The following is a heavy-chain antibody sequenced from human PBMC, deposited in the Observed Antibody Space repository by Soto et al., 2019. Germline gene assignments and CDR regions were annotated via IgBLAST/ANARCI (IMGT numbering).Heavy chain of an antibody. J-gene: IGHJ6*02. V-gene: IGHV1-69*12. CDR1: GGTSSNYA. D-gene: IGHD2-15*01. Sequence: QVQLVQSGAEVKNPGSSVKVSCKASGGTSSNYAISWVRQAPGQGLEWLGGMIPILGTTNYAKKFTDRVTLTADESSRTAYITLTSLRYDDTAVYYCARLRVLVAALGMDVWGQGTTVTVSS. CDR2: MIPILGTT. CDR3: ARLRVLVAALGMDV.